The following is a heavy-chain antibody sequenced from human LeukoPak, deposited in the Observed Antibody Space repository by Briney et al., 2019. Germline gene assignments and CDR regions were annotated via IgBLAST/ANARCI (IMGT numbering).Heavy chain of an antibody. V-gene: IGHV3-49*04. Sequence: GGSLRLSCTASGFTFGDFAVNWVRQSPGKGLEWVGFIRSKPYGGSSDYAASVKGSITISRDDSKSIAYLQMNSLKTEGTAVYYCTTHTEDGYRLGSGFAIWGQGTMVSVSS. CDR3: TTHTEDGYRLGSGFAI. D-gene: IGHD5-24*01. CDR2: IRSKPYGGSS. CDR1: GFTFGDFA. J-gene: IGHJ3*02.